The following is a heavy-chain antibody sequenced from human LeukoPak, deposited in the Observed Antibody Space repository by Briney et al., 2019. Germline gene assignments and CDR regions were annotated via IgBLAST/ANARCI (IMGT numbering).Heavy chain of an antibody. Sequence: SGGSLRLSCAASGFTFSSYWMHWVRHDPVEGLLWVSRINGDGSSTDYADSEKGRFTISRDNAKNTVYLQMNSLKAEDTAVYYCVRGYSSGYRLDYWGQGTLVTVSS. CDR1: GFTFSSYW. V-gene: IGHV3-74*01. J-gene: IGHJ4*02. CDR3: VRGYSSGYRLDY. CDR2: INGDGSST. D-gene: IGHD3-22*01.